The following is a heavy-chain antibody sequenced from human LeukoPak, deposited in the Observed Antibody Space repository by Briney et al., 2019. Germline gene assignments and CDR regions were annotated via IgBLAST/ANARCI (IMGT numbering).Heavy chain of an antibody. CDR1: GGSISSYY. J-gene: IGHJ4*02. D-gene: IGHD3-22*01. V-gene: IGHV4-34*01. CDR2: INHSGST. Sequence: SETLSLTCTVSGGSISSYYWSWIRQPPGKGLEWIGEINHSGSTNYNPSLKSRVTISVDTSKNQFSLKLSSVTAADTAVYYCARASSGYYYKELDYWGQGTLVTVSS. CDR3: ARASSGYYYKELDY.